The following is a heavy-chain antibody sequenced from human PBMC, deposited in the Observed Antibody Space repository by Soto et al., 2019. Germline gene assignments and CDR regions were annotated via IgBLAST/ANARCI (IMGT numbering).Heavy chain of an antibody. V-gene: IGHV3-23*01. J-gene: IGHJ6*02. CDR1: GFTFSNYA. CDR2: ISGSGGST. Sequence: GGSLRLSCAAPGFTFSNYAMSWVRQAPGKGLEWVSAISGSGGSTYYADSVKGRFTISRDNSKNTLYLQMNSLRAEDTAVYYCAKEKQQLVIHYYGMDVWGQGTTVTVSS. D-gene: IGHD6-13*01. CDR3: AKEKQQLVIHYYGMDV.